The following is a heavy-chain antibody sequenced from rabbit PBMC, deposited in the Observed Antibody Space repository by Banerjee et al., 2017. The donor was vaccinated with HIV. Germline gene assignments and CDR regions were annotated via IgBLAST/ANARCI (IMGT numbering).Heavy chain of an antibody. J-gene: IGHJ4*01. CDR2: IWTGRSGTT. V-gene: IGHV1S40*01. CDR3: ARRASYIGYGYAALNL. D-gene: IGHD6-1*01. CDR1: GFSFSSSYW. Sequence: SLEESGGDLVKPEGSPTLTCTASGFSFSSSYWMCWVRQAPGTGLEWIGCIWTGRSGTTYFASWAKGRFTISKTSSTTVTLQMTSLTAADTATYFCARRASYIGYGYAALNLWGPGTLVTVS.